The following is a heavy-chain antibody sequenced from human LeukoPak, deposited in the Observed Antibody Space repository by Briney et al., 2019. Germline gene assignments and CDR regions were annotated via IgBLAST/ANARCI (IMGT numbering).Heavy chain of an antibody. CDR1: GGSFSSNG. Sequence: AASVKVSCKTSGGSFSSNGINWVRRAPGQGLEWLGGIHPVSGRTFYGQRFQGRVTITADESTSTAYMELYSLKYDDTAIYYCARSIPKDRDLYFYGMDVWGQGTTVTV. CDR3: ARSIPKDRDLYFYGMDV. J-gene: IGHJ6*02. V-gene: IGHV1-69*01. D-gene: IGHD2-15*01. CDR2: IHPVSGRT.